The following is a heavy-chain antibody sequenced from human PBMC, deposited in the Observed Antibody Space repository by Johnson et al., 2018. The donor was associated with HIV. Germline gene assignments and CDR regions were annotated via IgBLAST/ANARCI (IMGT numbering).Heavy chain of an antibody. V-gene: IGHV3-7*01. J-gene: IGHJ3*02. CDR3: AREIIFRGAFDI. CDR2: IKQDGSEK. D-gene: IGHD3-10*01. Sequence: WIRQAPGKGLEWVTHIKQDGSEKYYVDSVKGRFTISRDNAKNSLYLQMNSLRAEDTAVYYCAREIIFRGAFDIWGQGTMVTVSS.